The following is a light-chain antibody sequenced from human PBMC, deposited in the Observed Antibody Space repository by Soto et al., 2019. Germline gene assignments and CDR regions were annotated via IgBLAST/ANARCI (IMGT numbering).Light chain of an antibody. Sequence: EIVLTQSPGTLSLSPGERATLSCRASQSVTSDYLAWYQQKPGQAPRLLISGASNRATGIPDRFSGSGSGTDFTLTISRLEPEDFAVYYCQQYGRTPYTFGQGTKLEIK. V-gene: IGKV3-20*01. J-gene: IGKJ2*01. CDR2: GAS. CDR1: QSVTSDY. CDR3: QQYGRTPYT.